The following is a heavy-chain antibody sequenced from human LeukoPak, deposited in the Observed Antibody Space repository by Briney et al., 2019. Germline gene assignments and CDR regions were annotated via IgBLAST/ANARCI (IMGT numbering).Heavy chain of an antibody. J-gene: IGHJ5*02. CDR3: VRRYDSSGYYYDWFDP. Sequence: SVKVSCKASGYTFTEHFIHWVRQAPGQGLEWMGGIIPIFGTANYAQKFQGRVTITADESTSTAYMELSSLRSEDTAVYYCVRRYDSSGYYYDWFDPWGQGTLVTVSS. CDR1: GYTFTEHF. V-gene: IGHV1-69*13. D-gene: IGHD3-22*01. CDR2: IIPIFGTA.